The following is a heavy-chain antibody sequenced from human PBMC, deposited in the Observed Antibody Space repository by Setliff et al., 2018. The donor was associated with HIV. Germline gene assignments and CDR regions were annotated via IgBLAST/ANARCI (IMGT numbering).Heavy chain of an antibody. CDR2: IFDSGTT. V-gene: IGHV4-59*08. D-gene: IGHD2-21*01. J-gene: IGHJ4*02. Sequence: PTETLSLTCTVSGGSITSYYWNWIRQSPGKGLEWIGYIFDSGTTKYNPYVTSRVTISVDASKNQFYLQLLSVTAADTSVYYCSRQGSYNSHIMVWGQGKLVTVSS. CDR3: SRQGSYNSHIMV. CDR1: GGSITSYY.